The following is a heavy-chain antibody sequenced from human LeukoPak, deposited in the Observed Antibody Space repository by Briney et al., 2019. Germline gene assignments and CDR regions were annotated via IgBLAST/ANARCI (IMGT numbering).Heavy chain of an antibody. V-gene: IGHV4-59*01. D-gene: IGHD3-9*01. Sequence: SETLSLTCTVSGGSISSYYWSWIRQPPGKGLEWIGYIYYSGSTNYNPSLKSRVTISVDTSKNQFSLKLSSVTAADTALYYCARLGQNYDILTGYYNGYYFDYWGQGTLVTVSS. J-gene: IGHJ4*02. CDR2: IYYSGST. CDR3: ARLGQNYDILTGYYNGYYFDY. CDR1: GGSISSYY.